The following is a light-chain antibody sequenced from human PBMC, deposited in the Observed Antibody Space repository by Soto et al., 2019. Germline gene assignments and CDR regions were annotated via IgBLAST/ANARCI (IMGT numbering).Light chain of an antibody. V-gene: IGKV3-20*01. CDR2: GAS. CDR1: QSISTSY. Sequence: EIVLTQSPGTLSLSPGERATLSCRASQSISTSYLAWYQQRPGQAPRLLIYGASSRATGIPDRFSGSGSGTAFTLTISRREPEDFAVYYCQQYDSSPMYTFGQGTKLQIK. CDR3: QQYDSSPMYT. J-gene: IGKJ2*01.